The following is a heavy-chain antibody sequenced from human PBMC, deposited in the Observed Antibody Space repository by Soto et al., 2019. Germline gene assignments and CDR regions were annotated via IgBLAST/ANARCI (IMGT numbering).Heavy chain of an antibody. V-gene: IGHV3-33*01. CDR1: GFTFSSYG. J-gene: IGHJ2*01. D-gene: IGHD1-7*01. CDR2: IWYDGSNK. CDR3: ARSRELLVDWYFDL. Sequence: ESGGGVVQPGRSLRLSCAASGFTFSSYGMHWVRQAPGKGLEWVAVIWYDGSNKYYADSVKGRFTISRDNSKNTLYLQMNSLRAEDTAVYYCARSRELLVDWYFDLWGRGTLVTVSS.